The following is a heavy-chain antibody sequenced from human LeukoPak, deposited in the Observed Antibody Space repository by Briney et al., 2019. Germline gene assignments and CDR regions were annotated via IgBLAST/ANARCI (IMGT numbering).Heavy chain of an antibody. Sequence: QPGGSLRLSCAASGFTFSSYAMSWVRQAPGKGLEWVSAISGSGGSTYYADSVKGRFTISRDNSKNTLYLQMNSLRAEDTAVYYCARGGWGWFRGNWYFDLWGRGTLVTVSS. V-gene: IGHV3-23*01. CDR1: GFTFSSYA. CDR2: ISGSGGST. D-gene: IGHD3-10*01. CDR3: ARGGWGWFRGNWYFDL. J-gene: IGHJ2*01.